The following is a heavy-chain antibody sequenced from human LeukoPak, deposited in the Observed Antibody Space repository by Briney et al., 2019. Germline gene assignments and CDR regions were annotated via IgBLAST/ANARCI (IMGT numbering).Heavy chain of an antibody. J-gene: IGHJ3*02. CDR2: IYYSGST. CDR3: ARETDLYAFDI. Sequence: SETLSLTCTVSGGSISSYYWSWIRQPPGKGLEWIVYIYYSGSTNYNPSLKSRVTISVDTSKNQFSLKLSSVTAADAAVYYCARETDLYAFDIWGQGTMVTVSS. V-gene: IGHV4-59*01. CDR1: GGSISSYY.